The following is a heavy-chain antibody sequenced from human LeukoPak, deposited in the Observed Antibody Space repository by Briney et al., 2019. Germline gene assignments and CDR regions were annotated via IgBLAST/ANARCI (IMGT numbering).Heavy chain of an antibody. D-gene: IGHD3-9*01. Sequence: SETLSLTCTVSGGSISSGSYYWSWIRQPPGKGLEWIGYIYYSGSTNYNPSLKSRVTISVDTSKNQFSLKLSSVTAADTAVYYCARGRSYDILTGYYRWGSFDYWGQGTLVTVSS. CDR1: GGSISSGSYY. CDR2: IYYSGST. J-gene: IGHJ4*02. CDR3: ARGRSYDILTGYYRWGSFDY. V-gene: IGHV4-61*01.